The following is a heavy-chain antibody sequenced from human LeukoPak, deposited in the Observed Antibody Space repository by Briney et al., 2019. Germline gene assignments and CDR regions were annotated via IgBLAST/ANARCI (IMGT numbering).Heavy chain of an antibody. CDR1: GYTFTSYG. CDR2: ISAYNGDT. CDR3: AREGADYYGSRPFDP. D-gene: IGHD3-10*01. V-gene: IGHV1-18*01. J-gene: IGHJ5*02. Sequence: ASVKVSCKASGYTFTSYGISWVRQAPGQGLEWMGWISAYNGDTNYAQKLQGRVTMTTDTSTSTAYMELRSLRSDDTAVYYCAREGADYYGSRPFDPWGQGTLVTVSS.